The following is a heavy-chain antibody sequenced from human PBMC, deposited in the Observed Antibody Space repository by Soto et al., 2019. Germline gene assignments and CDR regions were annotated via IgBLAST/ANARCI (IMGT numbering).Heavy chain of an antibody. CDR2: IIPIFGTA. D-gene: IGHD3-10*01. J-gene: IGHJ4*02. CDR3: EIGSSWFGELSPFDY. CDR1: GGTFSSYA. V-gene: IGHV1-69*13. Sequence: SVKVSCKASGGTFSSYAISWVRQAPGQGLEWMGGIIPIFGTANYAQKFQGRVTITADESTSTAYMELSSLRSEDTAVYYCEIGSSWFGELSPFDYWGQGTLVTVSS.